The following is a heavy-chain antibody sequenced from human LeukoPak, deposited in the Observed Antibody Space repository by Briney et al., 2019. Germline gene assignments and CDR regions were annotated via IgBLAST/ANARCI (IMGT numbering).Heavy chain of an antibody. V-gene: IGHV4-38-2*02. CDR1: GGSISSGYY. Sequence: SETLSLTCTVSGGSISSGYYWGWIRQPPGKGLEWIGSIYHSGSTYYNPSLKSRVTISVDTSKNQFSLKLSSVTAADTAVYYCARDPAEDAFDIWGQGTMVTVSS. J-gene: IGHJ3*02. CDR3: ARDPAEDAFDI. CDR2: IYHSGST.